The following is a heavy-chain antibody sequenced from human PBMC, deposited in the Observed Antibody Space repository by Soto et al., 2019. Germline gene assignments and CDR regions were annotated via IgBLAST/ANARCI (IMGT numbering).Heavy chain of an antibody. V-gene: IGHV4-30-4*01. Sequence: SETLSLTCTVSGGSISSGDYYWSWIRQPPGKGLEWIGYIYYSGSTYYNPSLKSRVTISVDTSKNQFSLKLSSVTAADTAVYYCARYGSGSYGAPNWFDPWGQRTLVTVSS. CDR1: GGSISSGDYY. CDR3: ARYGSGSYGAPNWFDP. CDR2: IYYSGST. J-gene: IGHJ5*02. D-gene: IGHD3-10*01.